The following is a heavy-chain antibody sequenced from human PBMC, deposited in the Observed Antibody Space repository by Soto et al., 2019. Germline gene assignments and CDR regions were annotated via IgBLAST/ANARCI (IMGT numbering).Heavy chain of an antibody. CDR2: VYHSGSA. Sequence: TLSLTCDVSGVSISSSHWWCWLRQPPGKGLEWIGEVYHSGSANYNPSLKSRVSMSVDKSKNQFSLRLTSVTAADTALYFCARIAVVPSALDPWGQGTLVTVSS. J-gene: IGHJ5*02. V-gene: IGHV4-4*01. D-gene: IGHD2-2*01. CDR3: ARIAVVPSALDP. CDR1: GVSISSSHW.